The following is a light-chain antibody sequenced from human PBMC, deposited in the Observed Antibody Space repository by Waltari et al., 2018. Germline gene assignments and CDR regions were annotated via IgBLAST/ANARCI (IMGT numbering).Light chain of an antibody. CDR3: NSRDSSGNHLV. V-gene: IGLV3-19*01. Sequence: SSELTQDPAVSVALGQTVRLTCQGDSLRSYYASWYQQKPGQAPVFVIYGKNNRPSGIPDRFSGSSSGDTVTLTITGAQAEDEADYYCNSRDSSGNHLVFGPGTKVTVL. CDR2: GKN. J-gene: IGLJ1*01. CDR1: SLRSYY.